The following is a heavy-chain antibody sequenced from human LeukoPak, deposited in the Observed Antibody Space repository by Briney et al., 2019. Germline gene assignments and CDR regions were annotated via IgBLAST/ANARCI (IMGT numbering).Heavy chain of an antibody. J-gene: IGHJ6*03. CDR2: INHSGST. CDR3: ARDSSYMSYYYYYYMDV. CDR1: GGSFSGYY. V-gene: IGHV4-34*01. D-gene: IGHD1-26*01. Sequence: SETLSLTCAVYGGSFSGYYWSWIRQPPGKGLEWNGEINHSGSTNYNPSLRSRVTISVDTSKNQFSLKLSSVTAADTAVYYCARDSSYMSYYYYYYMDVWGKGTTVTVSS.